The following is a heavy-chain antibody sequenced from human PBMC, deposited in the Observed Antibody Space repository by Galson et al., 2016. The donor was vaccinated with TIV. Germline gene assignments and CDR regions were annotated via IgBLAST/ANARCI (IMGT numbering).Heavy chain of an antibody. CDR1: GFTFSIFA. Sequence: SLRLSCAASGFTFSIFAMTWVRQAPGMGLEWVSAISGGGGSTYYADSVKGRFTVSRDNSKNTVFLQMNSLRAEDTAVHYCTKVPSSGFSYYYGLDVWGQGTTVTVSS. CDR2: ISGGGGST. J-gene: IGHJ6*02. D-gene: IGHD3-22*01. V-gene: IGHV3-23*01. CDR3: TKVPSSGFSYYYGLDV.